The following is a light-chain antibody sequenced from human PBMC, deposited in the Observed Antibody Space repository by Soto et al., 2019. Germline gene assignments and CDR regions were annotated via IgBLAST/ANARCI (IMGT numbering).Light chain of an antibody. CDR2: GAS. V-gene: IGKV3-20*01. CDR1: QSFSRTY. CDR3: HHYGSSPPYT. J-gene: IGKJ2*01. Sequence: EIVLTQSPGTLSLSPGEGATLSCRASQSFSRTYLAWYQQKPGQAPRLLIYGASNRATGIPDRFSGSGSGTDFTLTISRLEPEDFAVYYCHHYGSSPPYTFGQGTKLEI.